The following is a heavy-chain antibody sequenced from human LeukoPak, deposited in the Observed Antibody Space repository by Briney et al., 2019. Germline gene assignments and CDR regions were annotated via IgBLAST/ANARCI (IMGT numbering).Heavy chain of an antibody. J-gene: IGHJ5*02. Sequence: SMKVSCKTSRDTFSNFVISWVRQAPGQGLEWMARIIPKFDLTKIAQKFEGRVTITADTSTSTVYLELSNVRSDDTAIYYCTRDQNVRGVAAGMEGWFDPWGQGTLVTVSS. CDR1: RDTFSNFV. CDR2: IIPKFDLT. CDR3: TRDQNVRGVAAGMEGWFDP. D-gene: IGHD1-1*01. V-gene: IGHV1-69*04.